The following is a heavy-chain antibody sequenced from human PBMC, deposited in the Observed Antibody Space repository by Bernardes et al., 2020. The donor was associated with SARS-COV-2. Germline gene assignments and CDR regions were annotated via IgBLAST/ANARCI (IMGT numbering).Heavy chain of an antibody. Sequence: GSLRLSCAVSGFTFSTYAMSWVRQAPGKGLEWVSGISGSGGDIYYTDSAKGRFTISRDNSKNTLYLQMNSLRAEDTAVYYCSRYVSGSYQYYYYGMDVWGHGTTVTVSS. V-gene: IGHV3-23*01. J-gene: IGHJ6*02. CDR2: ISGSGGDI. CDR3: SRYVSGSYQYYYYGMDV. D-gene: IGHD3-10*01. CDR1: GFTFSTYA.